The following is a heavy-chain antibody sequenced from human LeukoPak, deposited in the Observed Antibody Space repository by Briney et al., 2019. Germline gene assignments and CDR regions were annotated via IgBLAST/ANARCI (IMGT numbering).Heavy chain of an antibody. CDR1: GFTFSSYA. D-gene: IGHD5-18*01. CDR2: ISGSGGST. V-gene: IGHV3-23*01. CDR3: AKDRGYSYGYNWFDP. Sequence: PGGSLRLSCAASGFTFSSYAMSWVRQAPGKGLEWVSAISGSGGSTYYADSVKGRFTISGDNSKNTLYLQMNSLRAEDTAVYYCAKDRGYSYGYNWFDPWGQGTLVTVSS. J-gene: IGHJ5*02.